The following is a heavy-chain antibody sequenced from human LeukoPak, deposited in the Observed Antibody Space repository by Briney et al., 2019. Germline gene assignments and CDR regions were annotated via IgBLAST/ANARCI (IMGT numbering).Heavy chain of an antibody. V-gene: IGHV4-34*01. CDR1: GGSFSGYY. D-gene: IGHD5-24*01. J-gene: IGHJ4*02. CDR2: INHSGST. Sequence: SETLSLTCAVYGGSFSGYYWCWVRLPPGKGLEWIGEINHSGSTNYNPSLKSRVTISVDTSKNQFSLKLSSVTAADTAVYYCARGGGGDGYNTVKAYFDYWGQGTLVTVSS. CDR3: ARGGGGDGYNTVKAYFDY.